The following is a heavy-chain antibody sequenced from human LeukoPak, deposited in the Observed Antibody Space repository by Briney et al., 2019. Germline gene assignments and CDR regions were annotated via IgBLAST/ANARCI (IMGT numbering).Heavy chain of an antibody. D-gene: IGHD3-10*01. V-gene: IGHV1-24*01. CDR2: FDPEDGET. J-gene: IGHJ5*02. CDR3: AREDTMVRGVFSPNWFDP. Sequence: ASVKVSCKVSGYTLTELSMHWVRQAPGKGLEWMGGFDPEDGETIYAQKFQGRVTMTEDTSTDTAYMELSSLRSEDTAVYYCAREDTMVRGVFSPNWFDPWGQGTLVTVSS. CDR1: GYTLTELS.